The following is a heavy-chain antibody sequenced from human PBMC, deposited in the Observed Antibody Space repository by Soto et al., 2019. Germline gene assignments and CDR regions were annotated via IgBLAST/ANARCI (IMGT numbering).Heavy chain of an antibody. CDR3: AKVHGSGNYHNFPDY. CDR2: ISASGGST. CDR1: QFTFSTYA. D-gene: IGHD3-10*01. Sequence: GGSLRLSCAASQFTFSTYAITWVRQAPGKGLEWVSLISASGGSTYYADSVKGRFTISRDSSKNTLYPQMDSLRADDTAVYYCAKVHGSGNYHNFPDYWGQGTLVTVSS. J-gene: IGHJ4*02. V-gene: IGHV3-23*01.